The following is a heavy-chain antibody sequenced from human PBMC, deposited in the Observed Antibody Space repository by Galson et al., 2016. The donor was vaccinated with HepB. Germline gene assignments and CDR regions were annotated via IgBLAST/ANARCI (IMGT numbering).Heavy chain of an antibody. CDR3: AKGSSSWSDP. J-gene: IGHJ5*02. D-gene: IGHD6-13*01. CDR2: ISFDGSNK. CDR1: GFTFSSFG. V-gene: IGHV3-30*18. Sequence: SLRLSCAASGFTFSSFGMHWVRQAPGKGLEWVAVISFDGSNKFYAESVKGRFTISRDDSKNTLYLQMNSLRTEDTAVYFCAKGSSSWSDPWGHGTLVTVSS.